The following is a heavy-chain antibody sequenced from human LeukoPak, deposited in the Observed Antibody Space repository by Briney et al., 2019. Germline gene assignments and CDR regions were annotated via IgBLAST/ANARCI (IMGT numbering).Heavy chain of an antibody. D-gene: IGHD6-6*01. CDR3: ARDSARRIAAYYFDY. CDR1: GFTFGSYG. J-gene: IGHJ4*02. Sequence: GGSLRLSCATSGFTFGSYGMHWVRQAPGKGLEWVACIWYDGSNKYYADSVKGRFTISRDNSKNTLYLQMNSLRAEDTAVYYCARDSARRIAAYYFDYWGQGTLVTVSS. V-gene: IGHV3-33*01. CDR2: IWYDGSNK.